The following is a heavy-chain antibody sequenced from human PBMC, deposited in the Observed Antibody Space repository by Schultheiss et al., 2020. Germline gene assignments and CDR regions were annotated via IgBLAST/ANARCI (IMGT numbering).Heavy chain of an antibody. Sequence: GGSLRLSCAASGFTFSSYGMHWVRQAPGKGLEWVAVIWYDGSNKYYAESVKGRFTISRDNSKNTLYLQMNSLRAEDTAVYYCARDEGSGDPYYYYGMDVWGQGNTVTVSS. J-gene: IGHJ6*02. CDR1: GFTFSSYG. CDR2: IWYDGSNK. CDR3: ARDEGSGDPYYYYGMDV. D-gene: IGHD7-27*01. V-gene: IGHV3-33*01.